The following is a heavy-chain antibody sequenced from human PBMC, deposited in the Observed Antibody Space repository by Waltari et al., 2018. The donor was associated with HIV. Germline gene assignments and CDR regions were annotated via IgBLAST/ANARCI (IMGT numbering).Heavy chain of an antibody. D-gene: IGHD4-17*01. CDR2: ICSSSTI. J-gene: IGHJ6*02. V-gene: IGHV3-48*04. Sequence: EVQLVESGGGLVKRGGPLSPSCAAAASASSSYHSNRVRQAPGNVLEWVSYICSSSTIYYADSVKGRFTISRDNAKNSLYLQMNTLRAEDTAVYYCAGRSHGDFPSYYYYVMDVWGQGTTVTVSS. CDR3: AGRSHGDFPSYYYYVMDV. CDR1: ASASSSYH.